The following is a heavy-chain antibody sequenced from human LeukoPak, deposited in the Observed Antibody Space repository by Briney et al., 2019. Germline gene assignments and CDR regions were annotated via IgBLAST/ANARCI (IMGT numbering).Heavy chain of an antibody. Sequence: PSETLSLTCTVSGGSVSSGSYYWSWIRQPPGKGLEWIGYIYYSGSTNYNPSLKSRVTISVDTSKNQFSLKLCSVTAADTAVYYCARGQEGYDYWGQGTLVTVSS. V-gene: IGHV4-61*01. CDR3: ARGQEGYDY. CDR2: IYYSGST. J-gene: IGHJ4*02. D-gene: IGHD6-13*01. CDR1: GGSVSSGSYY.